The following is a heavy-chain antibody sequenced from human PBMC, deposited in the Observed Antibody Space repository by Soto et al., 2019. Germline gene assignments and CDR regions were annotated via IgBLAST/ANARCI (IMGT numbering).Heavy chain of an antibody. CDR2: ISAYNGDT. D-gene: IGHD2-21*02. V-gene: IGHV1-18*01. CDR1: GYTFNKFV. CDR3: GRAIVGVVPTATYIDH. J-gene: IGHJ4*02. Sequence: QAQLVQSGTEVQKPGASVKVSCKASGYTFNKFVVAWVRQAPGQGLEWMGWISAYNGDTNYAQKYQGRVTMTTVTSTHTAYMPLRSLRSDDAAVYYWGRAIVGVVPTATYIDHGGQGTRVSLSS.